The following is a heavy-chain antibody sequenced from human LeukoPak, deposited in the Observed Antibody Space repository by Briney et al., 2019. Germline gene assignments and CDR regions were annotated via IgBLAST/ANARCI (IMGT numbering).Heavy chain of an antibody. Sequence: SETLSLTCAVYGGSFSGYYWSRTRQPPGKGLEWIGEINHSGSTNYNPSLKSRVTISVDTSKNQFSLKLSSVTAADTAVYYCASEVVPAASAYNWFDPWGQGTLVTVSS. CDR3: ASEVVPAASAYNWFDP. V-gene: IGHV4-34*01. J-gene: IGHJ5*02. D-gene: IGHD2-2*01. CDR1: GGSFSGYY. CDR2: INHSGST.